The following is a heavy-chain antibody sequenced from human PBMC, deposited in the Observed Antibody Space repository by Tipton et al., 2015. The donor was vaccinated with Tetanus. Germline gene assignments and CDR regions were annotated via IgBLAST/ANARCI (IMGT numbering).Heavy chain of an antibody. CDR2: TCSSSSTI. J-gene: IGHJ6*02. Sequence: SLRLSCAASGFTFSSYSMHWVRQAPGKGLEWVSYTCSSSSTIYYADSVKGRFTISRDNAKNSLYLQMNSRRDEDTAVYYCAREGGESHSECYYYGMDVWGQGTTVTVSS. CDR1: GFTFSSYS. V-gene: IGHV3-48*02. CDR3: AREGGESHSECYYYGMDV. D-gene: IGHD3-10*01.